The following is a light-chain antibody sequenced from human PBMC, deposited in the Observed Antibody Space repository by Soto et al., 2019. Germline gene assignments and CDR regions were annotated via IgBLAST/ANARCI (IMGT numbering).Light chain of an antibody. V-gene: IGLV1-44*01. J-gene: IGLJ2*01. CDR1: SSNIGSNT. CDR2: SNN. Sequence: VVTQPPSASGTPGQRVTISCSGSSSNIGSNTVNWYQQLPGTAPKLLIYSNNQRPSGVPDRFSGSKSGTSASLAISGLQSEDEADYYCAAWDDSLNGPVFGGGTKVTVL. CDR3: AAWDDSLNGPV.